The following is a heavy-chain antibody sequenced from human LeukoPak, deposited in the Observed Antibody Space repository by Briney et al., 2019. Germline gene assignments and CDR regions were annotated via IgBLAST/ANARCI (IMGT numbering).Heavy chain of an antibody. Sequence: SETLSLTCTVSGGSISGHYWSWIRQIPGKGLEWIGYIYYSGSTNYNPSLKSRVTISVDTSKNQFSLKLSSVTAADTAVYYCARLLYYGSGSYYNWFDLWGQGTLVIVSS. V-gene: IGHV4-59*08. CDR1: GGSISGHY. CDR3: ARLLYYGSGSYYNWFDL. CDR2: IYYSGST. D-gene: IGHD3-10*01. J-gene: IGHJ5*02.